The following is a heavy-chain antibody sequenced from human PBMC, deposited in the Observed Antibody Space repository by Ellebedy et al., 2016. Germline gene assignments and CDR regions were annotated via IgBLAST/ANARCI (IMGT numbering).Heavy chain of an antibody. V-gene: IGHV3-23*01. J-gene: IGHJ5*02. CDR1: GFTFSSYA. Sequence: GGSLRLXXAASGFTFSSYAMSWVRQAPGKGLDWVSAISGSGGSRYYADSVQGRFTISRDNSKNTLHLQMKSLRAEDTGLYYCAREGEGAYSGYDNWFDPWGQGTRVTVSS. CDR2: ISGSGGSR. D-gene: IGHD5-12*01. CDR3: AREGEGAYSGYDNWFDP.